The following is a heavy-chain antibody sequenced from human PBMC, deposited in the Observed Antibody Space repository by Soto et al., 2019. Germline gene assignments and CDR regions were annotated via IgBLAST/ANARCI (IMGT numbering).Heavy chain of an antibody. CDR1: GFTVSSYS. CDR3: TRRLGL. J-gene: IGHJ4*02. CDR2: ISSGGDTI. V-gene: IGHV3-48*01. Sequence: GGSLRLSCAASGFTVSSYSMHWVRLAPGKGLEWVSYISSGGDTIDYTDSVKGRFTLSRDNAKNSLYLQMNSLRVEDTAIYYCTRRLGLWGQGTLVTVSS.